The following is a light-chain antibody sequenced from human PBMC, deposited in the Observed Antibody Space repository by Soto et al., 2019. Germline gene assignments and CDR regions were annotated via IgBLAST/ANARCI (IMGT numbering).Light chain of an antibody. CDR2: AAS. CDR1: QTIIRY. J-gene: IGKJ4*01. V-gene: IGKV1-9*01. CDR3: QQLNSYPLT. Sequence: DIQMTQSPSSLSASVGDRVTITCRASQTIIRYLNWYQQKPGKAPKLLIYAASTLQSGVPSRFSGSGSGTDFTLTISSLQPEDFASYFCQQLNSYPLTFGGGTKVEIK.